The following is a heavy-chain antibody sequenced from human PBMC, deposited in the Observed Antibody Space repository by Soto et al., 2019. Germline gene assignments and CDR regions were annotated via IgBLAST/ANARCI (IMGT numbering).Heavy chain of an antibody. D-gene: IGHD3-10*01. CDR2: INDSGDI. CDR3: ARGLILWFGELSRRGGYYYCMDG. J-gene: IGHJ6*03. Sequence: QVQLQQWGAGLLKPSETLSLTCAVYGGSCSGYQWSWIRQTPGKGLEWIGGINDSGDINYNPSLKSRVTILVDSPKKQLSLRRSSVSAADTAVYYCARGLILWFGELSRRGGYYYCMDGWGKGTTVTVSS. V-gene: IGHV4-34*01. CDR1: GGSCSGYQ.